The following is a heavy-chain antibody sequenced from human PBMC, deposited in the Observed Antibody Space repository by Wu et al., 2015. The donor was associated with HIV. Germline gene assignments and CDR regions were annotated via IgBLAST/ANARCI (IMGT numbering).Heavy chain of an antibody. D-gene: IGHD3-22*01. CDR1: GDTFSRIA. V-gene: IGHV1-69*10. CDR3: ARSHQPYYYDSSGYYYPDY. J-gene: IGHJ4*02. CDR2: IIPALDIT. Sequence: QVQLVQSGAEVRKPGSSVKVSCRASGDTFSRIAISWLRQAPGQGFDWMGGIIPALDITNYAEMFQGRVTITADESTMTVYMEFRTLRSDDTAVYYCARSHQPYYYDSSGYYYPDYWGQGTLVTVSS.